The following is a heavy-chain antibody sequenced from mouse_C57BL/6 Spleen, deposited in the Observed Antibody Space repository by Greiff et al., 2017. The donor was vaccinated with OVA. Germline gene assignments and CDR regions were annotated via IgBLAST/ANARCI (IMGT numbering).Heavy chain of an antibody. CDR3: ARGALDSSGYVFAY. D-gene: IGHD3-2*02. Sequence: QVQLKQPGAELVRPGTSVKLSCKASGYTFTSYWMHWVKQRPGQGLEWIGVIDPSDSYTNYNQKFKGKATLTVDTSSSTAYMQLSSLTSEDSAVYYCARGALDSSGYVFAYWGQGTLVTVSA. CDR2: IDPSDSYT. V-gene: IGHV1-59*01. J-gene: IGHJ3*01. CDR1: GYTFTSYW.